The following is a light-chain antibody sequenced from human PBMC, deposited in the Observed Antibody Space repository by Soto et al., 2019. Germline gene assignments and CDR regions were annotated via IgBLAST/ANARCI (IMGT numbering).Light chain of an antibody. J-gene: IGLJ3*02. V-gene: IGLV1-47*01. CDR2: RNN. Sequence: QSVLTQAPPASGTPGQRVTISCSGSSPNIGSNYVYWYQQLPGTAPKLLIYRNNQRPSGVPDRFSGSKSGTSASLAISGLRSEDEADYYCATWDDSLVAPVFGGGTKVTVL. CDR3: ATWDDSLVAPV. CDR1: SPNIGSNY.